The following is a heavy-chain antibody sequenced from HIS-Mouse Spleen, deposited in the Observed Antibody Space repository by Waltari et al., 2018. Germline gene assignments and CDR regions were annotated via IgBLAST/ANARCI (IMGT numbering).Heavy chain of an antibody. V-gene: IGHV4-39*07. Sequence: QLQLQESGPGLVKPSETLSLTCTVSGCSISSSSYYWGWIRRPPGKGLEWIGSIYYGGSTYYNPSRKSRVTISVDTAKNQFSLKLSSVTAADTAVYYCARAGSSGTRGAFDIWGQGTMVTVSS. CDR3: ARAGSSGTRGAFDI. CDR2: IYYGGST. CDR1: GCSISSSSYY. D-gene: IGHD3-22*01. J-gene: IGHJ3*02.